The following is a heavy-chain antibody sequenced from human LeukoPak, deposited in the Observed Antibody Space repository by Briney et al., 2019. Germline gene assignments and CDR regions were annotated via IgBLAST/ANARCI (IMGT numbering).Heavy chain of an antibody. V-gene: IGHV3-30*18. CDR3: AKKGATSFNWFDP. Sequence: GRSLRLSCAASGFTLCNYGMHWGPPAPSKGLEVVAFVSNDGSNKYYAASVKGGFTISRDNSKNTLSLQMNSLRVEDTAVYYCAKKGATSFNWFDPWGQGPLVIVSS. CDR2: VSNDGSNK. D-gene: IGHD1-26*01. CDR1: GFTLCNYG. J-gene: IGHJ5*02.